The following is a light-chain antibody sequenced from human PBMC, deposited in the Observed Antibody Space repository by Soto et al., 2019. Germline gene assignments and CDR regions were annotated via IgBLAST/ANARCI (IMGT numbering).Light chain of an antibody. CDR3: ASWDDSLSGGV. J-gene: IGLJ3*02. CDR1: NSNIGTYT. V-gene: IGLV1-44*01. CDR2: TDY. Sequence: QSVLTQPPSASGTPGQRVIISCSGSNSNIGTYTVNWYQQLPGTAPKLLIYTDYQRPSGVPDRFSSSRSGTSASLAISGLQSEDEADYYCASWDDSLSGGVFGGGTKLTVL.